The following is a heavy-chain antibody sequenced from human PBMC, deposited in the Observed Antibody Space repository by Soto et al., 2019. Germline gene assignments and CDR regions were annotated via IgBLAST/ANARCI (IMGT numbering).Heavy chain of an antibody. Sequence: EVQLLESGGGLVQPGGSLRLSCAASGFTFSSYAMNWVRQAPGKGLEWVSAISGSGGSTYYADSVKGRFTISRDNSKNTLYLQMNSLRAEDTAVYYCAKRRDYYDSSGISTYYFDYWGQGTLVTVSS. CDR3: AKRRDYYDSSGISTYYFDY. D-gene: IGHD3-22*01. J-gene: IGHJ4*02. CDR1: GFTFSSYA. CDR2: ISGSGGST. V-gene: IGHV3-23*01.